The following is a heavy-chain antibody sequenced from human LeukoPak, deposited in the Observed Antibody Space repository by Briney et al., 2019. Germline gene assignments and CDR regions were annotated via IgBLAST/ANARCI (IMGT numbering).Heavy chain of an antibody. D-gene: IGHD3-22*01. CDR3: ARQGDYYDSSGYYYLNWFDP. Sequence: SETLSLTCTVSGGSISSSSYYWGWIRQPPGKGLEWIGSIYYSRSTYYNPSLKSRVTISVDTSKNQFSLKLSSVTAADTAVYYCARQGDYYDSSGYYYLNWFDPWGQGTLVTVSS. CDR2: IYYSRST. V-gene: IGHV4-39*01. J-gene: IGHJ5*02. CDR1: GGSISSSSYY.